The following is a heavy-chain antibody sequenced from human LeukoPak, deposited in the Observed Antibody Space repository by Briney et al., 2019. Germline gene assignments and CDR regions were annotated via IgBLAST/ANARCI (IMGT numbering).Heavy chain of an antibody. J-gene: IGHJ4*02. CDR1: GFTFSSYA. CDR2: ISGSGGST. Sequence: PGGSLRLSSAASGFTFSSYAMSWVRQAPGKGLEWVSAISGSGGSTYYADSAKGRFTISRDNSKNTLYLQMNSLRAEDTAVYYCAKGFRYPAAEKFDYWGQGTLVTVSS. D-gene: IGHD2-2*01. CDR3: AKGFRYPAAEKFDY. V-gene: IGHV3-23*01.